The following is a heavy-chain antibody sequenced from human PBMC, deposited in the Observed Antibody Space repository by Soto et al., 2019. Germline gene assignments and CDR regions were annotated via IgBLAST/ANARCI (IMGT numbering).Heavy chain of an antibody. Sequence: QVQLVQSGAEVKKPGSSVKVSCKASGGTFSSYAISWVRQAPGQGLEWMGGIIPIFGKANYAQKFQGRVTIPAEESTSRDYMELSSLRSEDTAVYYCARRRPPGYGMDVWGQGTTVTVSS. CDR2: IIPIFGKA. CDR1: GGTFSSYA. D-gene: IGHD3-10*01. V-gene: IGHV1-69*01. CDR3: ARRRPPGYGMDV. J-gene: IGHJ6*02.